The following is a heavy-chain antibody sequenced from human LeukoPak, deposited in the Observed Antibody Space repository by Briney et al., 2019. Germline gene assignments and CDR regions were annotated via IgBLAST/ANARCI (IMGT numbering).Heavy chain of an antibody. CDR3: TTVAPVTTISDYFDY. J-gene: IGHJ4*02. CDR2: IKSKTDGGTT. V-gene: IGHV3-15*01. D-gene: IGHD2-21*02. Sequence: GGSLRLSCAASGFTFSNAWMSWVRQAPGKGLEWVGRIKSKTDGGTTDYAAPVKGRFTISRDDSKNTLYLQMNSLKTEDTAVYYCTTVAPVTTISDYFDYWGQGTLVTVSS. CDR1: GFTFSNAW.